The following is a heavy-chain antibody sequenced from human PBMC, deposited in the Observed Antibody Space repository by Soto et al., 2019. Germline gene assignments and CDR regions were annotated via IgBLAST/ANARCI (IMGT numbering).Heavy chain of an antibody. Sequence: QVQLVQSGAEVKKPGASVKGSCRASGYTFTSYGISWVRQAPGHGPEWMGRISTYNGNTNYVQKLQGRVTMTTDTSSNTAYLELRSLRYDDTAVYYCARDPGYSTTWHQAFDIWGQGTMVTVSS. J-gene: IGHJ3*02. CDR3: ARDPGYSTTWHQAFDI. CDR2: ISTYNGNT. D-gene: IGHD6-13*01. V-gene: IGHV1-18*01. CDR1: GYTFTSYG.